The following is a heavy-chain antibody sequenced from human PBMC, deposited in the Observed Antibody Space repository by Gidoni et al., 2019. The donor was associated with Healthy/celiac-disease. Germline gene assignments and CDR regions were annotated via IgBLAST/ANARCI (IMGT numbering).Heavy chain of an antibody. CDR3: ARGHYGSGSYMVY. CDR2: IYYSGRT. J-gene: IGHJ4*02. V-gene: IGHV4-39*01. D-gene: IGHD3-10*01. Sequence: QLQLQESGPGLVKPSETLSLTCTVSGGSISSSSYYWGWIRQPPGKGLEWIGSIYYSGRTYYNPSLKSRVTISVDTSKNQFSLKLSSVTAADTAVYYCARGHYGSGSYMVYWGQGTLVTVSS. CDR1: GGSISSSSYY.